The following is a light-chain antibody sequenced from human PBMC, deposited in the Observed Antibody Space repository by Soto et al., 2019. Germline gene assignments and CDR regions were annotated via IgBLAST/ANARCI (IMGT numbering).Light chain of an antibody. CDR2: WAS. CDR3: HQYYSTPQT. Sequence: DIVMTQSPDSLAVSLGERATINYRSSQSVLYSSNNKNYLAWYQQKPGQPPRLLIYWASTRESGVPGRFSGSGDGTDFALTITNLQAEDVAVYYCHQYYSTPQTFGQGTKVEIK. V-gene: IGKV4-1*01. J-gene: IGKJ1*01. CDR1: QSVLYSSNNKNY.